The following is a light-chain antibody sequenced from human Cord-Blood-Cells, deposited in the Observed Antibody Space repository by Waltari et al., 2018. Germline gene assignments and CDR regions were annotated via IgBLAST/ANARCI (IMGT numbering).Light chain of an antibody. Sequence: QSALTQPASVSGSPGQSITIPCTGTSSDVGGYNYVSWYQQHPGKAHKLLIYDVSNRPSGFSNRCSGSKSGITASLTISGLQAEDEADYYCSSYTSSSTYVFGTGTKVTVL. CDR2: DVS. J-gene: IGLJ1*01. CDR3: SSYTSSSTYV. V-gene: IGLV2-14*01. CDR1: SSDVGGYNY.